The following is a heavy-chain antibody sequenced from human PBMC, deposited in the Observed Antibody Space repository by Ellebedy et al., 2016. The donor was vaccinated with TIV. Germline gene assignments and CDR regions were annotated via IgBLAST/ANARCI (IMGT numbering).Heavy chain of an antibody. CDR3: ARGRGRAYYYDSSGYYDA. J-gene: IGHJ5*02. Sequence: MPSETLSLTCAVYGGSFSGYYWSWIRQPPGKGLEWIGEINHSGSTNYNPSLKSRVTISVDTSKNQFSLKLSPVTAADTAVYYCARGRGRAYYYDSSGYYDAWGQGTLVTVSS. D-gene: IGHD3-22*01. CDR1: GGSFSGYY. CDR2: INHSGST. V-gene: IGHV4-34*01.